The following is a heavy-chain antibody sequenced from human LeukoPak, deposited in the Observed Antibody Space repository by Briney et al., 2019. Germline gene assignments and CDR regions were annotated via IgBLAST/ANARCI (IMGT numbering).Heavy chain of an antibody. V-gene: IGHV3-48*03. J-gene: IGHJ5*02. D-gene: IGHD2-15*01. CDR2: ISSSGSTI. CDR1: GFTFSSYE. Sequence: PGGSQRLSCAASGFTFSSYEMNWVRQAPGKGLEWVSYISSSGSTIYYADSVKGRFTISRDNAKNSLYLQMNSLRAEDTAVYYCARERTGGTPTWGQGTLVTVSS. CDR3: ARERTGGTPT.